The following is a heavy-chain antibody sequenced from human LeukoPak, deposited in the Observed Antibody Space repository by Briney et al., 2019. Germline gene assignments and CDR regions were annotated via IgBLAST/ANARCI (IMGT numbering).Heavy chain of an antibody. CDR1: GGPISIYY. CDR3: ARVGASTIWSGYTDAFDI. D-gene: IGHD3-3*01. Sequence: PSETLSVTCAVSGGPISIYYGSWIRQPPGKGLEGIGYIYYSGSTNYNPSLKSRVTISVHTSMNQFSLKLSSVTAADTAVYYCARVGASTIWSGYTDAFDIWGQGTMVTVSS. CDR2: IYYSGST. J-gene: IGHJ3*02. V-gene: IGHV4-59*01.